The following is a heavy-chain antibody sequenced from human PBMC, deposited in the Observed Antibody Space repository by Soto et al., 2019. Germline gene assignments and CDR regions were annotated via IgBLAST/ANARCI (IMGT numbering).Heavy chain of an antibody. CDR1: GYTFSSYG. CDR2: TSGYNTHT. V-gene: IGHV1-18*01. J-gene: IGHJ4*02. Sequence: QIQLVQSGAEVKKPGTSVKVTCKTSGYTFSSYGVSWVRQAPGQGLEWIGWTSGYNTHTNYAPKLHDRVIMTTDLPTGTASMELRSLRSDATAIYYCARGSSYGRGSWPDYWGQGTLVIVSS. D-gene: IGHD6-13*01. CDR3: ARGSSYGRGSWPDY.